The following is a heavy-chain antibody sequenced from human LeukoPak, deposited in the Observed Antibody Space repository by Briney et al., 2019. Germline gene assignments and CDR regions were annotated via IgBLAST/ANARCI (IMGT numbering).Heavy chain of an antibody. CDR2: ISSSSSTI. Sequence: PGGSLRLSCAASGFTFSSYSMNWVRQAPGKGLEWVSYISSSSSTIYYADSVKGRFTISRDNAKNLLYLQMNSLRDEDTAVYYCARVDYGDPDVWGKGTTVTVSS. CDR3: ARVDYGDPDV. V-gene: IGHV3-48*02. J-gene: IGHJ6*04. D-gene: IGHD4-17*01. CDR1: GFTFSSYS.